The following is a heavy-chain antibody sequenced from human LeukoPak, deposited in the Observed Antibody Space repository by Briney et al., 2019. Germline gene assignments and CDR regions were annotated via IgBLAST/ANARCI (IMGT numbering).Heavy chain of an antibody. CDR2: INHSGST. J-gene: IGHJ5*01. V-gene: IGHV4-34*01. CDR3: ARVARSMSSSSDDS. D-gene: IGHD6-13*01. Sequence: SETLSLTCAVYGGSFSGYYWSWIRQPPGKGLEWIGEINHSGSTNYNPSLKSRVTISVDTSKNQFSLKLSSVTAADTAVYYCARVARSMSSSSDDSWGQGTLVTVSS. CDR1: GGSFSGYY.